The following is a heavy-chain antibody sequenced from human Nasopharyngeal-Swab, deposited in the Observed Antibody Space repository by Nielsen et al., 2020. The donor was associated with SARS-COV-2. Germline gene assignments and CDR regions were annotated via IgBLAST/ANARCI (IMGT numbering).Heavy chain of an antibody. CDR2: INHSGST. CDR3: ARTMRSSSGWYNSGYFDY. CDR1: GGSISSGGYY. D-gene: IGHD6-19*01. V-gene: IGHV4-39*07. Sequence: SETLSLTCTVSGGSISSGGYYWSWIRQHPGKGLEWIGEINHSGSTNYNPSPKSRVTISVDTSKNQFSLKLSSVTAADTAVYYCARTMRSSSGWYNSGYFDYWGQGTLVTVSS. J-gene: IGHJ4*02.